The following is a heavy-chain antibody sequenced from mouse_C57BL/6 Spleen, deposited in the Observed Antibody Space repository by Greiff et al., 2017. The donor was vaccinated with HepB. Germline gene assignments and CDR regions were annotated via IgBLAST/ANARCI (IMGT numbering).Heavy chain of an antibody. CDR1: GYSITSGYY. CDR2: ISYDGSN. D-gene: IGHD2-14*01. Sequence: DVKLQESGPGLVKPSQSLSLTCSVTGYSITSGYYWNWIRQFPGNKLEWMGYISYDGSNNYNPSIKNRISITRDTSKNQFFLKLNSVTTEDTATYYCARELVRDAMDYWVQGTSVTVSS. V-gene: IGHV3-6*01. J-gene: IGHJ4*01. CDR3: ARELVRDAMDY.